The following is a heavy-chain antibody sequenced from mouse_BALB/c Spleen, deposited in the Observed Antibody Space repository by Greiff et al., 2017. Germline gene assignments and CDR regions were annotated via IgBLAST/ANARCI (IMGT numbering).Heavy chain of an antibody. J-gene: IGHJ3*01. CDR2: IWAGGST. CDR3: AREGHYYGSSYQPFAY. CDR1: GFSLTSYG. V-gene: IGHV2-9*02. Sequence: VMLVESGPGLVAPSQSLSITCTVSGFSLTSYGVHWVRQPPGKGLEWLGVIWAGGSTNYNSALMSRLSISKDNSKSQVFLKMNSLQTDDTAMYYCAREGHYYGSSYQPFAYWGQGTLVTVSA. D-gene: IGHD1-1*01.